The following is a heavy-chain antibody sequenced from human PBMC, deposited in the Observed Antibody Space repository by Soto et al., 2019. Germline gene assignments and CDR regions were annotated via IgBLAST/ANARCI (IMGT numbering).Heavy chain of an antibody. CDR2: IYYSGST. Sequence: SETLSLTCTVSGGSISSYYWSWIRQPPGKGLEWIGYIYYSGSTNYNPSLKSRVTISVDTSKNQFSLKLSSVTAAETAVYYCARGGSIAAPVGSYYYYYGMDVWGPGTTVTVYS. V-gene: IGHV4-59*01. D-gene: IGHD6-6*01. CDR1: GGSISSYY. J-gene: IGHJ6*02. CDR3: ARGGSIAAPVGSYYYYYGMDV.